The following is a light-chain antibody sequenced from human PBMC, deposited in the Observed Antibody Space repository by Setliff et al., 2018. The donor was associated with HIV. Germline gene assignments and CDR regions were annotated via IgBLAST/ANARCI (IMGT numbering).Light chain of an antibody. CDR3: SSYTSRSTKV. CDR1: SSDVGGYNY. J-gene: IGLJ1*01. Sequence: LTQPASVSGSPGQSITISCSGTSSDVGGYNYVSWYQQHPGKAPKLMIYDVNKRPSGVSNRFSGSKSGNTASLTISGLQAEDEADYYCSSYTSRSTKVFGTGTKVTV. CDR2: DVN. V-gene: IGLV2-14*01.